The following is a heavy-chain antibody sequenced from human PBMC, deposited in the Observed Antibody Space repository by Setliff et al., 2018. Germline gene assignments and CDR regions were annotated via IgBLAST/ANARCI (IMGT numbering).Heavy chain of an antibody. V-gene: IGHV1-46*01. J-gene: IGHJ4*02. CDR1: GHSLTSNH. CDR2: INPNDGYT. CDR3: IVNMVRPVTGLDS. D-gene: IGHD2-15*01. Sequence: ASVKVSCKASGHSLTSNHFHWGRQAPGKGLEWMGTINPNDGYTIYAPAFQGRAAMTTDTSTGTAYMELSGLTSADTAIYYCIVNMVRPVTGLDSWGPGTLVTVS.